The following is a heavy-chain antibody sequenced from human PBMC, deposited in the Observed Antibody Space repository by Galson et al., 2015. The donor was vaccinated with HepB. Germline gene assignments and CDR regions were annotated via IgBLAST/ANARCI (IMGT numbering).Heavy chain of an antibody. Sequence: SLRLSCAASGFTFSSYGMHWVRQAPGKGLEWVAVISYDGSNKYYADSVKGRFTISRDNSKNTLYLQMNSLRAEDTAVYYCAKDEGIAVTSGNVHYYDSSGYYYGGKAHADYWGQGTLVTVSS. CDR1: GFTFSSYG. V-gene: IGHV3-30*18. D-gene: IGHD3-22*01. CDR2: ISYDGSNK. J-gene: IGHJ4*02. CDR3: AKDEGIAVTSGNVHYYDSSGYYYGGKAHADY.